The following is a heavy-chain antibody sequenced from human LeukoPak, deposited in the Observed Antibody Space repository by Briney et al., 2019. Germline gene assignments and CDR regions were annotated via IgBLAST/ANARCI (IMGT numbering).Heavy chain of an antibody. Sequence: ASVKVSCKASGYSFTGYYMHWVRQAPGQGLEWMGWINPNSGGINYAQKFQGRVTMTRDTSISTAYMEVSRLRSDDTAVYYCAGETYYSSGSEGPDYWGQGTLVTVSS. CDR2: INPNSGGI. D-gene: IGHD6-19*01. J-gene: IGHJ4*02. CDR1: GYSFTGYY. V-gene: IGHV1-2*02. CDR3: AGETYYSSGSEGPDY.